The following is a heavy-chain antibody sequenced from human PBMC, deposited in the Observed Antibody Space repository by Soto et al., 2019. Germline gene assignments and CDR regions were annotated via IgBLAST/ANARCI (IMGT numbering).Heavy chain of an antibody. CDR2: IYYTGRT. CDR1: GGPISSYY. D-gene: IGHD3-3*01. CDR3: ARDFAYFDS. J-gene: IGHJ4*02. Sequence: SETLSLTCTVSGGPISSYYWSWIRQPPGKGLEWIGYIYYTGRTSYNPSLKSRVSIPMDTSKNQFSLNLDSVTAADTAVYFCARDFAYFDSWGQGTLVTVSS. V-gene: IGHV4-59*01.